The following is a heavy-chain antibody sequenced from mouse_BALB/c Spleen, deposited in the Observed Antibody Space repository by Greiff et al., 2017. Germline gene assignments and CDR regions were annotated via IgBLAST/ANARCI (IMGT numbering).Heavy chain of an antibody. Sequence: EVKLMESGGGLVQPGGSLRLSCATSGFTFTDYYMSWVRQPPGKALEWLGIIRNKANGYTTEYNAYVKGRFTISRDNSQSILYLQMNTLRAEDSATCYCARAKDWDYWGQGTTLTVSA. CDR3: ARAKDWDY. D-gene: IGHD4-1*01. CDR1: GFTFTDYY. V-gene: IGHV7-3*02. J-gene: IGHJ2*01. CDR2: IRNKANGYTT.